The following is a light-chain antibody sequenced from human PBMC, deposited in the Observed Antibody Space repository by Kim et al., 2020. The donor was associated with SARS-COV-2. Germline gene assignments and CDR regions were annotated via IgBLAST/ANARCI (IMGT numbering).Light chain of an antibody. CDR3: QQSYGLPRI. CDR2: AAS. J-gene: IGKJ1*01. CDR1: QNISWY. V-gene: IGKV1-39*01. Sequence: DIQMTQSPSSLSASVGDRVTITCRASQNISWYIKWYQQKGGKAPNLLISAASTLQSGVPSRFRGSGSGTDFTLTISSLQREDFATYYYQQSYGLPRIFGQGTKVDIK.